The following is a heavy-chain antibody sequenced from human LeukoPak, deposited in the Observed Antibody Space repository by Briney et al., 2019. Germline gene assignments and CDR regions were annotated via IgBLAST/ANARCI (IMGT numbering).Heavy chain of an antibody. V-gene: IGHV1-69*04. J-gene: IGHJ3*02. Sequence: SVKVSCKASGGTFSSYAISWVRQAPGQGLEWMGRIIPTLGIANYAQKFQGRVTITADKSTSTAYMELSSLRSEDTAVYYCARDRGGDYGANPNDAFDIWGQGTMVTVSS. D-gene: IGHD4-17*01. CDR2: IIPTLGIA. CDR1: GGTFSSYA. CDR3: ARDRGGDYGANPNDAFDI.